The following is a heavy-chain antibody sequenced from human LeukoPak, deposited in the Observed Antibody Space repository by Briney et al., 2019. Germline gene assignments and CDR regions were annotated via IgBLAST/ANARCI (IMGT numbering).Heavy chain of an antibody. CDR1: GGTFNSYG. CDR3: ARGEQGDRSGFAHFDS. J-gene: IGHJ4*02. D-gene: IGHD3-22*01. CDR2: VIPMFGPA. V-gene: IGHV1-69*05. Sequence: SVKVSCKAPGGTFNSYGNSWVRQAPGQGLEWMGGVIPMFGPAKYAPKFQGRATMTTDASTSTAYMVLGSLGSEDTAIYFCARGEQGDRSGFAHFDSWGQGTQVTVSS.